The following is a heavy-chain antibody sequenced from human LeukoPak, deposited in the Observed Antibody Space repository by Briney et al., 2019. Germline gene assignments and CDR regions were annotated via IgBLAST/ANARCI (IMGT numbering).Heavy chain of an antibody. Sequence: SETLSLTCTVSGGSISSYYWCWIRQPAGKGLEWIGRIYTSGSTNYNPSLKSRVTISVDKSKNQFSLKLSSVTAADTAVYYCAREPDSGSYVDYWGQGTLVTVSS. CDR2: IYTSGST. CDR1: GGSISSYY. D-gene: IGHD1-26*01. J-gene: IGHJ4*02. V-gene: IGHV4-4*07. CDR3: AREPDSGSYVDY.